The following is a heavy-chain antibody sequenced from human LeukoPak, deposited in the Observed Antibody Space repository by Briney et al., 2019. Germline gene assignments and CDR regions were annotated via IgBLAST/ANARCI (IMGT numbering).Heavy chain of an antibody. V-gene: IGHV4-30-2*01. J-gene: IGHJ4*02. CDR2: IYHSGST. D-gene: IGHD3-10*01. CDR3: ARAPPSGLGYFDY. CDR1: GGSLSSGGYS. Sequence: SQTLSLTCAVSGGSLSSGGYSWSWIRQPPGKGLEWIGYIYHSGSTYYNPSLKSRVTISVDRSKNQFSLKLSSVTAADTAVYYCARAPPSGLGYFDYWGQGTLVTVSS.